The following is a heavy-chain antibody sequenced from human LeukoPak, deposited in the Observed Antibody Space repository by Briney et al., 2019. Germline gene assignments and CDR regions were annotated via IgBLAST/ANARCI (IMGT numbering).Heavy chain of an antibody. J-gene: IGHJ4*02. Sequence: GGSLRLSCTASGFTFGDYAMSWFRQAPGKGLEWVGFIRSKAYVGTTEYAASVKGRFTISRDDSKSIACLQMNSLKTEDTAVYYCTGGEGFVVVPAAIFDYWGQETLVTVSS. CDR3: TGGEGFVVVPAAIFDY. V-gene: IGHV3-49*03. CDR1: GFTFGDYA. CDR2: IRSKAYVGTT. D-gene: IGHD2-2*01.